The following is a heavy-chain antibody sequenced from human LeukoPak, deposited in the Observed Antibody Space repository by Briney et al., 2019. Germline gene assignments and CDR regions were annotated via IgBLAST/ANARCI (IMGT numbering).Heavy chain of an antibody. CDR3: ATNIATPNIDTWFGP. V-gene: IGHV1-2*06. D-gene: IGHD6-13*01. CDR1: GYTFIDYY. J-gene: IGHJ5*02. CDR2: INPQNGGT. Sequence: ASVNVSCEASGYTFIDYYIHWVRQAPGQGLEWMGRINPQNGGTTSAQKFQGRVTMTRDTSISTAYMELSRLKSADTAVYYCATNIATPNIDTWFGPWGQGTLVTVSS.